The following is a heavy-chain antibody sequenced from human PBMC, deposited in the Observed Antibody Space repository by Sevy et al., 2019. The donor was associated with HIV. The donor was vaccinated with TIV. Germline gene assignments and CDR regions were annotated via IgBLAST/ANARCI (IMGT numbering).Heavy chain of an antibody. CDR3: AGGYCSSTSCYMGLDY. J-gene: IGHJ4*02. CDR1: RYSFTNYW. Sequence: GESLKISCKVSRYSFTNYWIAWVRQMPGNGLERMGFIFPGDSDSSYSPSFQGQVTISADKSSSTVFLQWSSLKASDTAIYYCAGGYCSSTSCYMGLDYWGQGTLVTVSS. D-gene: IGHD2-2*02. CDR2: IFPGDSDS. V-gene: IGHV5-51*01.